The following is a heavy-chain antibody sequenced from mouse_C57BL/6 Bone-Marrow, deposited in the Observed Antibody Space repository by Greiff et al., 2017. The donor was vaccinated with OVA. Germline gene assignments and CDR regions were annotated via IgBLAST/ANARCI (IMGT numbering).Heavy chain of an antibody. CDR2: IYPRSGNT. CDR1: GYTFTSYG. V-gene: IGHV1-81*01. CDR3: ARHAFYAMDY. Sequence: ESGAELARPGASVKLSCKASGYTFTSYGISWVKQRTGQGLEWIGEIYPRSGNTYYNEKFKGKATLTADKSSSTAYMELRSLTSEDSAVYFCARHAFYAMDYWGQGTSVTVSS. J-gene: IGHJ4*01.